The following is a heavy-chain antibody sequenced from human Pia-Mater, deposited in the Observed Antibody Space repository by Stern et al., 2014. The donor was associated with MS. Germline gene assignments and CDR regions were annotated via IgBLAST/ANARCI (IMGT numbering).Heavy chain of an antibody. CDR2: IIPMFGTT. Sequence: VLLVQSGAEVKKPGSSVKVSCKASGGTFSSYAIRWVRQAPGRGLEWMGEIIPMFGTTKDAQKFQGRVTIIADGSTTTAYMELSSLRSEDTAVYYCARRDYYDSSGYYGDAFDIWGQGTMVTVSS. CDR3: ARRDYYDSSGYYGDAFDI. D-gene: IGHD3-22*01. CDR1: GGTFSSYA. V-gene: IGHV1-69*01. J-gene: IGHJ3*02.